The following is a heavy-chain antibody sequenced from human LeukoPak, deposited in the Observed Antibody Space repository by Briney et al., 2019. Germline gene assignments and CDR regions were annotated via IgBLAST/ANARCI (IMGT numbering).Heavy chain of an antibody. J-gene: IGHJ4*02. CDR3: VRTHPEGHGEY. Sequence: SETLSLTCSVSGGSISGYYWSWIRQPPGKGLEWIGYIYYSGNTKYNPSLRSRGTISVDTSKNQFSPKLTSVTAADTAVYYCVRTHPEGHGEYWGLATLVTVS. CDR1: GGSISGYY. V-gene: IGHV4-59*08. CDR2: IYYSGNT.